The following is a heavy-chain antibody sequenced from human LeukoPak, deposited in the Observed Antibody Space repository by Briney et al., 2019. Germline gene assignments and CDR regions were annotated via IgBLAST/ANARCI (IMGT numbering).Heavy chain of an antibody. CDR2: INPAGSIL. J-gene: IGHJ3*01. D-gene: IGHD3-22*01. Sequence: GGSLRLSCAASGFTFSSFEMNWVRQAPGKGLEWISYINPAGSILYYSDSVKGRFTVSRDNAKSSLFLQMHSLRAEDTAVYYCARDDSPRDLGKHAFDLWGQGPIVSVS. CDR3: ARDDSPRDLGKHAFDL. CDR1: GFTFSSFE. V-gene: IGHV3-48*03.